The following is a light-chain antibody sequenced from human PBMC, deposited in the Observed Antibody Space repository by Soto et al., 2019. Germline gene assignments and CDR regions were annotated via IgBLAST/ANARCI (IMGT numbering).Light chain of an antibody. CDR3: QQFANSWT. CDR2: DAS. V-gene: IGKV3-11*01. J-gene: IGKJ1*01. CDR1: QSVSSY. Sequence: EIVWTQSPATLSLSPGERATLSCRASQSVSSYLAWYQQKPGQAPRLLIYDASNRATGIPARFSGSGSGTEFTLTISSLQPDDFATYYCQQFANSWTFGQGTKVDI.